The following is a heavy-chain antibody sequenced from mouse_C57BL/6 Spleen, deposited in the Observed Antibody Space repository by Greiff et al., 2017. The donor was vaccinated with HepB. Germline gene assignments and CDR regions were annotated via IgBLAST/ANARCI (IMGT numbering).Heavy chain of an antibody. CDR2: IRSKSSNYAT. Sequence: EVKVVESGGGLVQPKGSLKLSRAASGFTFNTYAMHWVRQAPGKGLEWVARIRSKSSNYATYYADSVKDRLTISRDDSQSMLYLQMNNLKTEDTAMDYGVRGGHYSNYPGYFDVWGTGTTVTVSS. J-gene: IGHJ1*03. V-gene: IGHV10-3*01. D-gene: IGHD2-5*01. CDR3: VRGGHYSNYPGYFDV. CDR1: GFTFNTYA.